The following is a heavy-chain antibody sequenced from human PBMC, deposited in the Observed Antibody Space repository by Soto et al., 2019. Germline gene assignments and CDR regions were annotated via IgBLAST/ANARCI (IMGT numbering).Heavy chain of an antibody. CDR1: GFSFSNYA. CDR3: AKNPWYYYGSGSKYGLDV. V-gene: IGHV3-23*01. Sequence: EVQLLESGGGLVQPGGSLRLSCTASGFSFSNYAMSWVRQSPERGLEWVAALSASGGNINYADSVQGRFTISRDNSKNTLYLQMNSLRDEDTAVYYCAKNPWYYYGSGSKYGLDVWGQGTTVTVS. CDR2: LSASGGNI. D-gene: IGHD3-10*01. J-gene: IGHJ6*02.